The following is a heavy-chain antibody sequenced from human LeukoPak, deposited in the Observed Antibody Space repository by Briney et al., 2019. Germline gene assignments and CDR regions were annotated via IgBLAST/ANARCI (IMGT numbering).Heavy chain of an antibody. CDR2: VYYTGST. J-gene: IGHJ5*02. V-gene: IGHV4-39*01. D-gene: IGHD3-10*01. CDR3: ARHVRIHSGSLYNYYNWFDP. CDR1: GITFSTFA. Sequence: GSLRLSCAASGITFSTFAMSWVRQPPGKGLEWIGSVYYTGSTYYNPSLKSRVTISVDTSKNQFSLKLSSVTAADTAVYYCARHVRIHSGSLYNYYNWFDPWGQGTLVTVSS.